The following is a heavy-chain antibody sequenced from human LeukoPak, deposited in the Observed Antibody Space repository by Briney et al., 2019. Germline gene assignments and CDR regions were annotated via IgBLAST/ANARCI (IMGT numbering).Heavy chain of an antibody. CDR3: ASTVVTPDAFDI. J-gene: IGHJ3*02. CDR2: IWHDGSNK. V-gene: IGHV3-33*01. Sequence: PGRSLRLSCAASGFTFSSYGMHWVRQAPGKGLEWVAVIWHDGSNKYYADSVKGRFTISRDNSKNTLYLQMNSLRAEDTAVYYCASTVVTPDAFDIWGQGTMVTVSS. D-gene: IGHD4-23*01. CDR1: GFTFSSYG.